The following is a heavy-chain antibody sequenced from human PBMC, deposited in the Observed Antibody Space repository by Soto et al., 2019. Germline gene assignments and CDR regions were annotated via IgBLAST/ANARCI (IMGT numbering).Heavy chain of an antibody. CDR1: GFTFSSFW. V-gene: IGHV3-74*01. D-gene: IGHD3-22*01. CDR3: ARDYDSSGYRGRYAFDI. CDR2: INSDGSGT. Sequence: GVLRLSCAASGFTFSSFWMHWVRQAPGKGLVWVSRINSDGSGTSYADSVKGRFTISRDNAMNTLYLQMNSLRAEDTAVYYCARDYDSSGYRGRYAFDIWGQGTMVTVSS. J-gene: IGHJ3*02.